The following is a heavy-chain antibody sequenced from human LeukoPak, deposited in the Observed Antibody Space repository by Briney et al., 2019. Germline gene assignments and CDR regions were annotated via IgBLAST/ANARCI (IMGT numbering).Heavy chain of an antibody. Sequence: PSETLSLACAVSGYSISSGYYWGWIRQPPGKGLEWIGSIYHSGSTYYNPSLKSRVTISVDTSKNQFSLKLSSVTAADTAVYYCAREGGSYGLISPDDYWGQGTLVTVSS. J-gene: IGHJ4*02. D-gene: IGHD1-26*01. V-gene: IGHV4-38-2*02. CDR1: GYSISSGYY. CDR2: IYHSGST. CDR3: AREGGSYGLISPDDY.